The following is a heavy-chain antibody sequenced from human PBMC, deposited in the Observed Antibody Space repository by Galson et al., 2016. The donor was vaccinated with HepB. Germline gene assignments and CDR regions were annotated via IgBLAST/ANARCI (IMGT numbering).Heavy chain of an antibody. J-gene: IGHJ4*02. CDR3: AREFTY. CDR2: IFASGTT. CDR1: GGSISTHY. Sequence: SETLSLTCIISGGSISTHYWSWIRQPAGKGLEWIGRIFASGTTTYNASLKTRVTMSLDTSQNQFSLKLTSVTAADTAVYYCAREFTYWGPGTLVTVSS. V-gene: IGHV4-4*07.